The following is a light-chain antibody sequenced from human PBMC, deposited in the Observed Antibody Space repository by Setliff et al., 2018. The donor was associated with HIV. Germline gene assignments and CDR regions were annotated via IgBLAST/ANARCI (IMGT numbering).Light chain of an antibody. CDR1: SSAVVDFNF. V-gene: IGLV2-14*01. CDR3: YSYVTTSTYV. Sequence: QSVLTQPASVSGSPAQSITISCTGISSAVVDFNFVSWYQQHTGKVPKLIIYEVSSRPSGVSNRFSGSKSGNTASLTISGPQAEDAADYYCYSYVTTSTYVFGTGTKVTVL. J-gene: IGLJ1*01. CDR2: EVS.